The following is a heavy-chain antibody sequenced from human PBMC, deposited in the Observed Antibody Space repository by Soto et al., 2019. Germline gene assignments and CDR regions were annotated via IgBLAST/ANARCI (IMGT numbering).Heavy chain of an antibody. J-gene: IGHJ6*02. CDR3: ARVSGSYYYGMDV. V-gene: IGHV4-4*02. D-gene: IGHD1-26*01. CDR2: IYHSGST. CDR1: GGSISSSNW. Sequence: QVQLQESGPGLVKPSGTLSLTCAVSGGSISSSNWWSWVRQPPGKGLEWIGEIYHSGSTNYNPSLKSRVTISVDKSKNQYYLKLSSVPAADTAVYYCARVSGSYYYGMDVWGQGTTVTVSS.